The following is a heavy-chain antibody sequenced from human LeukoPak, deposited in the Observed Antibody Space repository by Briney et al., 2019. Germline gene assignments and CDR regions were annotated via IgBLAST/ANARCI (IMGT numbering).Heavy chain of an antibody. CDR1: GFTLTDYY. CDR2: INPNSDTT. D-gene: IGHD1-26*01. V-gene: IGHV1-2*02. J-gene: IGHJ5*02. Sequence: ASVKVSCKASGFTLTDYYMHWVRQIPGQGFEWMGWINPNSDTTNYAQKFQGRVTMTRDTSVSAAYMQLSSLRSDDTAVYYCARGWNGGSLNWFDPWGQGTLVAVSS. CDR3: ARGWNGGSLNWFDP.